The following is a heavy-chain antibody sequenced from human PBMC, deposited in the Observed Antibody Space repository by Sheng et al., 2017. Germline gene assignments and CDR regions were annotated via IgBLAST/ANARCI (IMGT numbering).Heavy chain of an antibody. CDR3: AREGGRSSGYYYWYFDL. V-gene: IGHV3-23*01. CDR1: GFTFSSYA. D-gene: IGHD3-22*01. Sequence: EVQLLDSGGGLVQPGGSLRLSCAASGFTFSSYAMSWVRQAPGKGLEWVSAISGSGGSTNYADSVKGRFTISRDNSKNTLYLQMNSLRAEDTAVYYCAREGGRSSGYYYWYFDLVGPWHPGHCLL. CDR2: ISGSGGST. J-gene: IGHJ2*01.